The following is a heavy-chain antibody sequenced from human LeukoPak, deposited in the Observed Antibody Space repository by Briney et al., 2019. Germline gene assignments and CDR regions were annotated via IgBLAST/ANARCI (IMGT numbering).Heavy chain of an antibody. CDR1: GFTFSSYG. J-gene: IGHJ4*02. Sequence: PGGSLRLSCAASGFTFSSYGMQWVRQAPGKGLEWVAVIWPDGSNKYYADSVKGRFTISRDNSKNTLYLQMNSLRAEDTAVYYCARNRPAYYLDYWGQGSLVTVSS. CDR2: IWPDGSNK. CDR3: ARNRPAYYLDY. V-gene: IGHV3-33*01.